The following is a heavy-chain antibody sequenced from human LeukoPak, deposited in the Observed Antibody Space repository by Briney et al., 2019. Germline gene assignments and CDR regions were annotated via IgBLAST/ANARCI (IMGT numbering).Heavy chain of an antibody. CDR1: GFTFSPYT. CDR2: INTGSTGI. J-gene: IGHJ3*01. CDR3: ARDASMYAFDV. Sequence: GGSLRLSCAASGFTFSPYTMHWFRQSPGRGLEWLSYINTGSTGIYYADSVKGRFTISRDNARSSVYLQMNSLRAEDTAVYYCARDASMYAFDVWGQGTMVTVSS. D-gene: IGHD2-8*01. V-gene: IGHV3-48*01.